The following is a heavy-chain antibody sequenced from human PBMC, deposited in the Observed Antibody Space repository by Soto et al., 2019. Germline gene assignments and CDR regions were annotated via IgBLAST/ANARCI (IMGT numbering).Heavy chain of an antibody. V-gene: IGHV4-38-2*02. Sequence: PSEPRSHNWSVSGFFIRSANYWGLIRKPPGKGLEWIGSIFHGGNTYYNPSLKSRVTISVDMSKNQFSLKLNSVTAADTAVYYCARARWYDAFDVWGQGTVVTVSS. D-gene: IGHD2-15*01. CDR1: GFFIRSANY. CDR2: IFHGGNT. J-gene: IGHJ3*01. CDR3: ARARWYDAFDV.